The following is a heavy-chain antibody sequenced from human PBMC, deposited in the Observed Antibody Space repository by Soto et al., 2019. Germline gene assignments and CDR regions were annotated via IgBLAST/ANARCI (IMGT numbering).Heavy chain of an antibody. CDR2: FIPIFGTA. CDR1: GGTFSSYA. Sequence: QVQLVQSGAEVKKPGSSVKVSCKASGGTFSSYAISWVRQAPGQGLEWMGGFIPIFGTANYAQKFQGRVTITADESKSTAYMELSTMRSDDTAVNYCAAPGGHDYGDYGTTKLAYWGQGTLVTVSS. J-gene: IGHJ4*02. V-gene: IGHV1-69*12. D-gene: IGHD4-17*01. CDR3: AAPGGHDYGDYGTTKLAY.